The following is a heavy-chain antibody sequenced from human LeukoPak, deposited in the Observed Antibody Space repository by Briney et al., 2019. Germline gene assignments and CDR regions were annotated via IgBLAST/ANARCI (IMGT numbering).Heavy chain of an antibody. V-gene: IGHV3-23*01. J-gene: IGHJ4*02. CDR3: AKVPMTSSNNYFDS. CDR2: IPGTDDNT. CDR1: GFTFSNYA. Sequence: PGGSLRLSCAASGFTFSNYAMGWVRQAPGKGLEWVSVIPGTDDNTYYVNSVKGWFTVSRDNSRNTLYLQMSSLRAEDTALYYCAKVPMTSSNNYFDSWGQGNLVTVSS.